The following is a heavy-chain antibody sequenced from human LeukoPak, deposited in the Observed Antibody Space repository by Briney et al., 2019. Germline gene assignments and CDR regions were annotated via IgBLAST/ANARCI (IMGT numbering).Heavy chain of an antibody. CDR2: IIPIFGTA. D-gene: IGHD3-10*01. CDR3: ARVSIMTLWFGESLH. CDR1: GGTFSSYA. Sequence: ASVKVSCKASGGTFSSYAISWVRQAPGQGLEWMGGIIPIFGTANYAQKFQGRVTITADESTSTAYMELRSLRSDDTAVYYCARVSIMTLWFGESLHWGQGTLVTVSS. V-gene: IGHV1-69*13. J-gene: IGHJ1*01.